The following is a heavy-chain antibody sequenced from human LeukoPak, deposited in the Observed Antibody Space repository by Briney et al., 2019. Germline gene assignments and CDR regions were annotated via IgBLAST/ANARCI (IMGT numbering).Heavy chain of an antibody. CDR1: GGSISSSSYY. D-gene: IGHD3-22*01. CDR2: IYYSGST. Sequence: SETLSLTCTVSGGSISSSSYYWGWIRQPPGKGLGWIGSIYYSGSTYYNPSLKSRVTISVDTSKNQFSLKLSSVTAADTAVYYCARDVLLYYYDSSGYTDYWGQGTLVTVSS. J-gene: IGHJ4*02. V-gene: IGHV4-39*02. CDR3: ARDVLLYYYDSSGYTDY.